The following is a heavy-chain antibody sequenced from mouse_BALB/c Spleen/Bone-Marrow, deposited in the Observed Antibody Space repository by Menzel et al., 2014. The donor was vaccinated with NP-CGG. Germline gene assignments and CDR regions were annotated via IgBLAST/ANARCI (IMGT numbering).Heavy chain of an antibody. J-gene: IGHJ3*01. CDR2: ISPSTGYS. D-gene: IGHD2-1*01. CDR1: GYSFTNYW. Sequence: QVQLKESGAELAKPGASVKMSCKASGYSFTNYWMHWVKQRPGQGLEWIGYISPSTGYSEYNQKFKDKATLTADKSSNIAYMQLSSLTSKDSAVYYCARYGNYPLFAYWGQGTLVTVSA. V-gene: IGHV1-7*01. CDR3: ARYGNYPLFAY.